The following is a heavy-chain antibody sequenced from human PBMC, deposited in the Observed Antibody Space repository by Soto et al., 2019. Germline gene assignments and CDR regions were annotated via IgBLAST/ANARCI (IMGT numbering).Heavy chain of an antibody. CDR2: VYYTGDT. Sequence: QVQLQQSGPRLVKPSETLSLTCTVSSGPDRSHNWCWIRQPPGRGLEWIGYVYYTGDTAYNPSLRRRLTISADTSTNDISLTLNSVTAADTAVYYCVRQGIDYLHGLVDVWGPGTTVSVSS. CDR1: SGPDRSHN. J-gene: IGHJ6*02. D-gene: IGHD4-17*01. CDR3: VRQGIDYLHGLVDV. V-gene: IGHV4-59*08.